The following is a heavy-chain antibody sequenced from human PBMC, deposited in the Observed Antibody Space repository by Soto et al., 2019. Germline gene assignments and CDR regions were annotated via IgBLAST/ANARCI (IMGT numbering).Heavy chain of an antibody. Sequence: PGGSLRLSCAASGFSFSNAWMSLVRQAPGEGLEWVGRIKSKTDGGTTDYAAPVKGRFTISRDDPKNTLYLQMNSLKTEDTAVYYCTTSPRVEQQRKSRFYFYGMDVWGQGTTVTVSS. V-gene: IGHV3-15*01. CDR1: GFSFSNAW. CDR2: IKSKTDGGTT. D-gene: IGHD6-13*01. CDR3: TTSPRVEQQRKSRFYFYGMDV. J-gene: IGHJ6*02.